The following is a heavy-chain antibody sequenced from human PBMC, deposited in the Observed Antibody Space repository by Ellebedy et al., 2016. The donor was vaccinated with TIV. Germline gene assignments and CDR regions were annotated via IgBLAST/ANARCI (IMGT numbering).Heavy chain of an antibody. Sequence: GESLKISXAASGFTFSSYGMHWVRQAPVKGLEWVAVIPYDESDKYYADSVKGRFTISRDNSKNTLYLQMNSLRAEDTAVYYCAKARAAAYYYYYGMDVWGQGTTVTVSS. CDR2: IPYDESDK. D-gene: IGHD2-2*01. J-gene: IGHJ6*02. CDR1: GFTFSSYG. CDR3: AKARAAAYYYYYGMDV. V-gene: IGHV3-30*18.